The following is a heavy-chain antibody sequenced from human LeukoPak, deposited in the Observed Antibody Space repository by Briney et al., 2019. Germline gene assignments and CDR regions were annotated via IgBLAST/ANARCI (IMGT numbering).Heavy chain of an antibody. CDR3: ARAGYYGSDPDY. D-gene: IGHD3-10*01. Sequence: PGGSLRRSCAASGFTLSDYYMIWIRQAPGNGLEGVSYISSSSSYTNYADSVKGRFTISRDNAKNSLYLQMNSLRAEETAVYYCARAGYYGSDPDYWGQGTLVTVSS. V-gene: IGHV3-11*06. CDR1: GFTLSDYY. CDR2: ISSSSSYT. J-gene: IGHJ4*01.